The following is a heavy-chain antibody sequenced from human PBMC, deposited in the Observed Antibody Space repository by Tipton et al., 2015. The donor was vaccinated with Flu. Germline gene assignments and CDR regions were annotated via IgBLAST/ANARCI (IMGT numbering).Heavy chain of an antibody. CDR2: IYYSGST. Sequence: TLSLTCAVYGGSISSYYWSWIRQPPGKGLEWIGYIYYSGSTNYNPSLKSRVTISVDTSKNQFSLKLSSVTAADTAVYYCVSSRREDAFDIWGQGTMVTVSS. CDR1: GGSISSYY. CDR3: VSSRREDAFDI. J-gene: IGHJ3*02. V-gene: IGHV4-59*08.